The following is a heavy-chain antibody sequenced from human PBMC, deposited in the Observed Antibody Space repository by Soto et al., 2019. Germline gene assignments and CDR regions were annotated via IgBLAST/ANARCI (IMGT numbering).Heavy chain of an antibody. CDR2: ISWNSGSI. J-gene: IGHJ3*02. V-gene: IGHV3-9*01. CDR1: GFTFDDYA. D-gene: IGHD3-3*01. CDR3: AKAARKSRIYDFWSGYYFAFDI. Sequence: GGSLRLSCAASGFTFDDYAMHWVRQAPGKGLEWVSGISWNSGSIGYADSVKGRFTISRDNAKNSLYLQMNSLRAEDTALYYCAKAARKSRIYDFWSGYYFAFDIWGQGTMVTVSS.